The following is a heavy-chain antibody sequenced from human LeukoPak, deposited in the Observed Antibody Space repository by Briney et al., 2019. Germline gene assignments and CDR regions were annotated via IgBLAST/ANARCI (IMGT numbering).Heavy chain of an antibody. J-gene: IGHJ4*02. Sequence: GGSLRLSCTASGFTFSSYAMHWVRQAPGRGLEWVAVISYDGSNKYYADPVKGRFTISRDNSKNTLYLQMNSLRVEDTAVYYCAAVGADLDYWGQGTLVTVSS. D-gene: IGHD1-26*01. CDR3: AAVGADLDY. CDR1: GFTFSSYA. V-gene: IGHV3-30-3*01. CDR2: ISYDGSNK.